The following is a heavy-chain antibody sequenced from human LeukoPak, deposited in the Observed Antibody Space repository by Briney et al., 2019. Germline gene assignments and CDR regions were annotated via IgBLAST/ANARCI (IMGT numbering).Heavy chain of an antibody. CDR1: GGSISSSSYY. V-gene: IGHV4-39*07. CDR3: ARGDSSSSFDY. Sequence: SETLSLTCTVSGGSISSSSYYWGWIRQPPGKGLEWIGCIYYSGSTYYNPSLKSRVTISVDTSKNQFSLKLSPVTAADTAVYYCARGDSSSSFDYWGQGTLVTVSS. D-gene: IGHD6-6*01. CDR2: IYYSGST. J-gene: IGHJ4*02.